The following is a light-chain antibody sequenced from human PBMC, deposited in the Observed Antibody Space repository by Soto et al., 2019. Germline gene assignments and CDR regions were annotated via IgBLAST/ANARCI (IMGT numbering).Light chain of an antibody. J-gene: IGKJ1*01. V-gene: IGKV3-20*01. CDR3: QQYSSSPQT. Sequence: EIVLTQSPGTLSLSPGDRATLSCRASQSVSSNYLAWYQQKAGQPPRLLIYDASSRATGITDRFSGSGSGTDFTLTISRPEPEDFAVYYCQQYSSSPQTFGQGTKVDIK. CDR2: DAS. CDR1: QSVSSNY.